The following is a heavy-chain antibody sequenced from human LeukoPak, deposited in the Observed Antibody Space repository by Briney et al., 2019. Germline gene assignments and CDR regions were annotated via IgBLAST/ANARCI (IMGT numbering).Heavy chain of an antibody. J-gene: IGHJ4*02. CDR2: ISGSGGST. V-gene: IGHV3-23*01. CDR3: AKDTGLRVAFDY. CDR1: GFTFSSYA. D-gene: IGHD2-8*02. Sequence: PGGSLRLSCAASGFTFSSYAMSWVRQAPGKGLDWVSAISGSGGSTYYADSVKGRFTISRDNSKNTLYLQMNSLRAEDTAVYYSAKDTGLRVAFDYWGQGTLVTVSS.